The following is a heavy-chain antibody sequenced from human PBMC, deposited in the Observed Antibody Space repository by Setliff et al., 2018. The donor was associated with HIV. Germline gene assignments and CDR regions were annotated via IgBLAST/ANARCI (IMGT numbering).Heavy chain of an antibody. CDR2: INHSGST. CDR1: GGSFSGYY. V-gene: IGHV4-34*01. Sequence: SETLSLTCDVYGGSFSGYYWSWIRQPPGKGLEWIGKINHSGSTNYNPSLKSRVTISVDTSKNQFSLKPGSVTAADTADCARDSSGWTRRNWFDPWGQGTLVTVSS. D-gene: IGHD6-19*01. CDR3: ARDSSGWTRRNWFDP. J-gene: IGHJ5*02.